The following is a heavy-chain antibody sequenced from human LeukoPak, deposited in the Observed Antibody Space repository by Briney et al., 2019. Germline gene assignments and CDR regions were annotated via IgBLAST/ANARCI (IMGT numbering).Heavy chain of an antibody. Sequence: SETLSLTCTVSVGSLSSNSYSWGWIRQAPGKGLEWIGGVFDSGSTYYNPSLQSRVTISVDTSNNQFSLKLTSVTAADTAVYHCARDHCSSSSCYTNWFDPWGQGTLVTVSS. V-gene: IGHV4-39*07. CDR2: VFDSGST. CDR3: ARDHCSSSSCYTNWFDP. CDR1: VGSLSSNSYS. D-gene: IGHD2-2*01. J-gene: IGHJ5*02.